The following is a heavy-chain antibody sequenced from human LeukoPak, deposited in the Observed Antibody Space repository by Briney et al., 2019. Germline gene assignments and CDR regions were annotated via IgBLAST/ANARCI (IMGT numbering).Heavy chain of an antibody. V-gene: IGHV1-69*04. CDR1: GGTFSSYA. Sequence: GSSVKVSCKASGGTFSSYAISWVRQAPGQGLEWMGRIIPILGIANYAQKFQGRVTITADKSTSTAYMELSSLRSEDTAVYYCARDSSDYVWGSYLIQHDYWGQGTLVTVSS. CDR2: IIPILGIA. CDR3: ARDSSDYVWGSYLIQHDY. D-gene: IGHD3-16*02. J-gene: IGHJ4*02.